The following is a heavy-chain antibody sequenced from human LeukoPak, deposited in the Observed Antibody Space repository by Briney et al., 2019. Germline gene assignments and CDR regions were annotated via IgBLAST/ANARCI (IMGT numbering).Heavy chain of an antibody. D-gene: IGHD6-13*01. V-gene: IGHV3-33*01. CDR2: IWYDGGNK. J-gene: IGHJ4*02. CDR1: GFTFSIYG. CDR3: ARDVFISNTWYGFLGF. Sequence: PGGSLCPSPAASGFTFSIYGVHWLRQAPGKGLEWVAVIWYDGGNKRYADSVKGRFTISRDNSKNTLDLQMNSLRAEITAVYYCARDVFISNTWYGFLGFWAERPLLPVSS.